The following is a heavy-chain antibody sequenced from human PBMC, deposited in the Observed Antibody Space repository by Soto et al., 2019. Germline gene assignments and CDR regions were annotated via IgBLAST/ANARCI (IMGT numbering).Heavy chain of an antibody. CDR1: GFTFSSYA. CDR3: AKSEGVTYYYDSEGYYPF. Sequence: PGGSLRLSCAASGFTFSSYAMTWVRQAPGKGLEWVSAISGSGGSTYHADTVKGRFTISRDNSKNTLYLQMNSLRAEDTAVYHCAKSEGVTYYYDSEGYYPFWGQGTLVTVSS. D-gene: IGHD3-22*01. CDR2: ISGSGGST. J-gene: IGHJ4*02. V-gene: IGHV3-23*01.